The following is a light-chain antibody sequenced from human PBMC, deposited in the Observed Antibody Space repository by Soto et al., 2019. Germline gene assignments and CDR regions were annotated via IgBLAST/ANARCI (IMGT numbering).Light chain of an antibody. V-gene: IGLV2-14*01. CDR2: EVS. CDR3: SSYTTSNNYV. Sequence: QSVLTQPASVSGYPGQSITISCTGRSSDVGGYNYVSWYQQHPGKAPKFMIYEVSRRPSGVSNRFSGSKSGNTASLTVSGLQAEDEADYYCSSYTTSNNYVFGTGTKVTVL. J-gene: IGLJ1*01. CDR1: SSDVGGYNY.